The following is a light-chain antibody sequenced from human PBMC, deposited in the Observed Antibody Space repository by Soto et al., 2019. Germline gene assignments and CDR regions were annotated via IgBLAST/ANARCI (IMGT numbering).Light chain of an antibody. CDR2: DAS. Sequence: DIQMTQSPSTLSASVGDRVTITCRASQSINSWLAWYQQKPGKAPNLLIYDASSLKSGVPSRFSGSGSGTEFTLTISSLQPDDFATYYCQQYNTYSWTFGQGTKV. CDR1: QSINSW. J-gene: IGKJ1*01. V-gene: IGKV1-5*01. CDR3: QQYNTYSWT.